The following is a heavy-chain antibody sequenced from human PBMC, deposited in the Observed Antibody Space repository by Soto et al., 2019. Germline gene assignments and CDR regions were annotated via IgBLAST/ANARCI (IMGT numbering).Heavy chain of an antibody. CDR1: GFTFSGYW. CDR2: INSDGSST. D-gene: IGHD3-3*01. Sequence: PGGSLRLSCAASGFTFSGYWMHWVRQAPGKGLVWVSRINSDGSSTSYADSVKGRFTISRDNAKNTLYLQMNSLRAEDTAVYYCARDYESYYYGMDVWGQGTTVTVSS. V-gene: IGHV3-74*01. J-gene: IGHJ6*02. CDR3: ARDYESYYYGMDV.